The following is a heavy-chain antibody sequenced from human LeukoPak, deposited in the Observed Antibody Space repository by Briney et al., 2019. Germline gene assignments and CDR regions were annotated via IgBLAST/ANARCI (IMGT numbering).Heavy chain of an antibody. D-gene: IGHD6-13*01. CDR2: IYHSGST. CDR3: ASYSSSWPSY. Sequence: PSETLSLTCAVSGYSISSGYYWGWIRQPPGKGLEGIGSIYHSGSTYYNTSLKSRVTIPVDTSKNQFSLKLSSVTAADTAVYYCASYSSSWPSYWGQGTLVTVSS. J-gene: IGHJ4*02. V-gene: IGHV4-38-2*01. CDR1: GYSISSGYY.